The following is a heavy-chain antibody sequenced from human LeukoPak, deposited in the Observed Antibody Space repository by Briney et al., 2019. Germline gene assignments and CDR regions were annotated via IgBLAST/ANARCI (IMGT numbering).Heavy chain of an antibody. CDR1: GFTFSSYG. Sequence: GESLRLSCAASGFTFSSYGMHWVRQAPGKGLEWVAVIWYDGSNKYYADSVKGRFTISRDNSKNTLYLQMNSLRAEDTAVYYCAREPYYYDSSGYYSYWGQGTLVTVSS. CDR2: IWYDGSNK. D-gene: IGHD3-22*01. CDR3: AREPYYYDSSGYYSY. V-gene: IGHV3-33*01. J-gene: IGHJ4*02.